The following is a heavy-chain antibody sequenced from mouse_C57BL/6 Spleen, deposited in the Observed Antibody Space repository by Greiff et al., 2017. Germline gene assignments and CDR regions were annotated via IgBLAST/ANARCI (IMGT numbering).Heavy chain of an antibody. CDR2: ISDGGSYT. Sequence: EVKLMESGGGLVKPGGSLKLSCAASGFTFSSYAMSWVRQTPEKRLEWVATISDGGSYTYYPDNVKGRFTISRDNAKNNLYLQMSHLKSEDTAMYYCAREGSYYGRGNYFDYWGQGTTLTVSS. CDR3: AREGSYYGRGNYFDY. J-gene: IGHJ2*01. V-gene: IGHV5-4*01. D-gene: IGHD1-1*01. CDR1: GFTFSSYA.